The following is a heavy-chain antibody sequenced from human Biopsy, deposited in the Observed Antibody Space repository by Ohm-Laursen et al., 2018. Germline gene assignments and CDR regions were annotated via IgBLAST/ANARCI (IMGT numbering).Heavy chain of an antibody. Sequence: ASVKVSCKASGYMFYSYGVSWVRLAPGQGPEWMGWISGYNGNTNYPQSLQGRVTLTTDASSSTAYMELRGLRYDDTAVYYCARDRHHAAGSYAGMDVWGQGTTVTVSS. CDR3: ARDRHHAAGSYAGMDV. CDR2: ISGYNGNT. D-gene: IGHD3-10*01. V-gene: IGHV1-18*01. J-gene: IGHJ6*02. CDR1: GYMFYSYG.